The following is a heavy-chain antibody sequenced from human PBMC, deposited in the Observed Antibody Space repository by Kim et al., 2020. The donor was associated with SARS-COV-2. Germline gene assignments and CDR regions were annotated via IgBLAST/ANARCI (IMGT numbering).Heavy chain of an antibody. D-gene: IGHD2-15*01. V-gene: IGHV1-46*01. J-gene: IGHJ4*02. Sequence: SKKFQGRVTMTRDTSTSTVYMGLSSRRSEDTAVYYCARERYVLNALFDYWGQGTLVTVSS. CDR3: ARERYVLNALFDY.